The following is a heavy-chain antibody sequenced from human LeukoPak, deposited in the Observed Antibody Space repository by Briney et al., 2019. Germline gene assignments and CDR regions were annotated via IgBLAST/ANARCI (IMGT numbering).Heavy chain of an antibody. D-gene: IGHD4-23*01. CDR1: GYSISTGYY. V-gene: IGHV3-23*01. J-gene: IGHJ4*02. CDR2: ISGSGGST. CDR3: AKAVPKAVVTPSFDY. Sequence: ETLSLTCTVSGYSISTGYYWDWIRQPPGKGLEWVSAISGSGGSTYYADSVKGRFTISRDNSKNTLYLQMNSLRVEDTAVYYCAKAVPKAVVTPSFDYWGQGTLVTVSS.